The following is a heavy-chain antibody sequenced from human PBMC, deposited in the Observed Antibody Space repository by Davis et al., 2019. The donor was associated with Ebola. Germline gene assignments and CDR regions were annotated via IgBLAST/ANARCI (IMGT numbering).Heavy chain of an antibody. V-gene: IGHV3-15*01. CDR2: IKSKTDGGTT. CDR3: TRDPDIPRDV. CDR1: GFTFSNAW. Sequence: GESLKISCAASGFTFSNAWMSWVRQAPGKGLEWVGRIKSKTDGGTTEYAASVKGRFTISRDDSKSIAYLQMNSLKTEDTAVYYCTRDPDIPRDVWGKGTTVTVSS. D-gene: IGHD2-2*02. J-gene: IGHJ6*04.